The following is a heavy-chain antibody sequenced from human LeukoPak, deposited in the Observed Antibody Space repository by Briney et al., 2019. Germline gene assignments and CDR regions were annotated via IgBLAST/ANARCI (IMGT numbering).Heavy chain of an antibody. Sequence: EASVKVSCKASGYTFTSYAMHWVRQAPGQRLEWMGWINAGNGNTKYSQKFQGRVTITWDTSASTAYMELSSLRSEDTAVYYCARVRTYSSGPFGYWGQGTLVTVSS. CDR1: GYTFTSYA. CDR3: ARVRTYSSGPFGY. V-gene: IGHV1-3*01. CDR2: INAGNGNT. D-gene: IGHD6-19*01. J-gene: IGHJ4*02.